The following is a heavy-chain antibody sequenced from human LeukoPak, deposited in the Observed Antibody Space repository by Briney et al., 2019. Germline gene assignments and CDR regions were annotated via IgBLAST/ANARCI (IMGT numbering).Heavy chain of an antibody. CDR3: ARVLLWLGESYWFDY. D-gene: IGHD3-10*01. CDR1: GGSISSYY. J-gene: IGHJ4*02. CDR2: IYYSGST. V-gene: IGHV4-59*01. Sequence: SETLSLTCTVSGGSISSYYWSWIRQPPGKGLEWIGYIYYSGSTNYNPSLKSRVTISVDTSKNQFSLKLSSVTAADTAVYYCARVLLWLGESYWFDYWGQGTLVTVSS.